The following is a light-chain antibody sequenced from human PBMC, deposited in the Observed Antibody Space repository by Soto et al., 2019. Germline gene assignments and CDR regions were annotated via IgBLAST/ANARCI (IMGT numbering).Light chain of an antibody. CDR3: GTWDSSLSARV. Sequence: QSVLTQPPSVSAAPGQKVTISCSGFSSNIGNNYVSWYQQVPGTAPKLLIYENNKRPSGIPDRFSGSKSGTSATLDITGLQTGDEADYYCGTWDSSLSARVFGGGTKVTVL. CDR2: ENN. J-gene: IGLJ2*01. CDR1: SSNIGNNY. V-gene: IGLV1-51*01.